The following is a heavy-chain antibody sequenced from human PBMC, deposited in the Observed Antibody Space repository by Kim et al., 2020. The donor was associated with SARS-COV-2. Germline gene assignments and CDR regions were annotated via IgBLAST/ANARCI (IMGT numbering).Heavy chain of an antibody. Sequence: GGSLRLSCEASGFTFSAEPMNWVRQAPGKGLEWLSNIRDTGNEKYYADSVRGRFTTSRDNARNSLYLQMNSLRDEDTAVYYCVRDTNWAFDYWGQGTLVT. CDR3: VRDTNWAFDY. CDR2: IRDTGNEK. V-gene: IGHV3-48*02. CDR1: GFTFSAEP. D-gene: IGHD7-27*01. J-gene: IGHJ4*02.